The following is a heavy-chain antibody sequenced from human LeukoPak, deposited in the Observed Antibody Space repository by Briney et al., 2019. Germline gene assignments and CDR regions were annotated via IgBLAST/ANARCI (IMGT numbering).Heavy chain of an antibody. V-gene: IGHV1-2*06. CDR2: INPNSGGT. Sequence: ASVKVSCKASGYTFTGYYMHWVRQAPGQGLEWMGRINPNSGGTNYAQKFQGRATMTRDTSTSTVYMELSSLRSENTAVYYCARVSGSYGMDVWGQGTMVTVSS. J-gene: IGHJ6*02. CDR3: ARVSGSYGMDV. CDR1: GYTFTGYY. D-gene: IGHD3-10*01.